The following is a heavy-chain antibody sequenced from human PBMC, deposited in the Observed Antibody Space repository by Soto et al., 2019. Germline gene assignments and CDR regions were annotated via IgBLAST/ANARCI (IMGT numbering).Heavy chain of an antibody. D-gene: IGHD3-3*01. J-gene: IGHJ3*02. Sequence: QLHLVQSGAVVKKPGASVTVSCSASGYPVTAYYMHWVRQAPGRGLEWMGGINPATGAAKYTQTLQGRVTMTMGPSTRTVFMELSGLTSEDTAVFYWARGGGVGVAGSAAFDMWGQGTLVTVSS. CDR2: INPATGAA. V-gene: IGHV1-2*02. CDR3: ARGGGVGVAGSAAFDM. CDR1: GYPVTAYY.